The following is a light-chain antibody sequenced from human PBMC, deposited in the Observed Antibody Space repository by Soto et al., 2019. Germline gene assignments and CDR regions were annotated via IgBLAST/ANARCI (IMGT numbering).Light chain of an antibody. Sequence: IQVTHSPASLSASVLDRVTITFLTSQGIRSALGWYQQKPGKVPKLLIYAASTLQSGVPSRFSGSGSGTDFTLSISSLQPEDFATYYCHQTYGKHRTFGQGTKVDIK. V-gene: IGKV1-39*01. CDR2: AAS. J-gene: IGKJ1*01. CDR1: QGIRSA. CDR3: HQTYGKHRT.